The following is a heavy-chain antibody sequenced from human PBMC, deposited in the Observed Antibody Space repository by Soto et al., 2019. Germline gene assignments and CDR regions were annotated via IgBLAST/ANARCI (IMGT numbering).Heavy chain of an antibody. CDR1: GGSISSGDYY. V-gene: IGHV4-31*03. D-gene: IGHD3-3*01. Sequence: SETLSLTCTVSGGSISSGDYYWSWIRQHPGKGLEWIGYIYYSGSTSYNPSLKSRVTISIDTSKNQFSLKLSSVTAADTAVYYCARGVRSAWTHDYWGQGALVTVSS. J-gene: IGHJ4*02. CDR2: IYYSGST. CDR3: ARGVRSAWTHDY.